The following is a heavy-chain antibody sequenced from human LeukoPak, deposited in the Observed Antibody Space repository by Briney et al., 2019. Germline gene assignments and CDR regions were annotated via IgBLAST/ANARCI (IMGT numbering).Heavy chain of an antibody. CDR2: MNPNSGNT. J-gene: IGHJ5*02. CDR1: GYTFTSYD. V-gene: IGHV1-8*01. CDR3: ARGAKLLLWFGEPRSHNWFDP. D-gene: IGHD3-10*01. Sequence: AASVKVSCKASGYTFTSYDINWVRQATGQGLEWMGWMNPNSGNTGYAQKFQGRVTMTRNTSISTAYMELSSLRSEDTAVYYCARGAKLLLWFGEPRSHNWFDPWGQGTLVTVSS.